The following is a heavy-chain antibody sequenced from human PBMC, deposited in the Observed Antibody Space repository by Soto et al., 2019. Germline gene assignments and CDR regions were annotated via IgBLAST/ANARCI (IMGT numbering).Heavy chain of an antibody. CDR2: ISSSGSTI. CDR3: ARGTYCSSTSCYRLSAFDI. CDR1: GFTFSDYY. J-gene: IGHJ3*02. Sequence: QVQLVESGGGLVKPGGSLRLSCAASGFTFSDYYMSWIRQAPGKGLEWVSYISSSGSTIYYADSVKGRFTISRDNAKNSLYQQMNSLIAEDAAVYYCARGTYCSSTSCYRLSAFDIWGQGTMVTVSS. D-gene: IGHD2-2*01. V-gene: IGHV3-11*01.